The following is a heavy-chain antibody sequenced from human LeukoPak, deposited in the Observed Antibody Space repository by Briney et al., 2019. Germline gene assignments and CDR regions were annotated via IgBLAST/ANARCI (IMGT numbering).Heavy chain of an antibody. J-gene: IGHJ3*02. Sequence: GGSLRLSCAASGFTFSGSAMHWVRQASGKGLEWVGRIRSKANSYATAYAVSVKGRFTISRDDSKNTAHLQMNRLKTEDTAVYYCTRRAWGSGWGAFDIWGQGTMVTVPS. D-gene: IGHD6-19*01. CDR1: GFTFSGSA. CDR3: TRRAWGSGWGAFDI. CDR2: IRSKANSYAT. V-gene: IGHV3-73*01.